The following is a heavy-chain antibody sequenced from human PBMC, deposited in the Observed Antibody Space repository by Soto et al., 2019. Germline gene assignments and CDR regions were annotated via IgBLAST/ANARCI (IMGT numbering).Heavy chain of an antibody. CDR3: ARREGYGDPWGVVYYYYMDV. Sequence: PSETLYLTCTVSGGSVSSSSYFWGWIRQPPGKGLEWSGSIYYSGSTYYNPSLKSRATISVETPKNQFSLKLSSVTAADTAVYYCARREGYGDPWGVVYYYYMDVWGKGTTVT. CDR2: IYYSGST. CDR1: GGSVSSSSYF. V-gene: IGHV4-39*01. D-gene: IGHD4-17*01. J-gene: IGHJ6*03.